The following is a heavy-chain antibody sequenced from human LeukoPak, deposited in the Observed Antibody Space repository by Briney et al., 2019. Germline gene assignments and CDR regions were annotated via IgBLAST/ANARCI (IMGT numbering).Heavy chain of an antibody. CDR3: ARAKGGAFDY. Sequence: GRSLRLSCAASGFTFSSYGMHWVRQAPGKGLEWVAVIWYDGSYKYYADSVKGRFTISRDNSKNTLYLQMNSLRAEDTAVYYCARAKGGAFDYWGQGTLVTVSS. CDR1: GFTFSSYG. D-gene: IGHD3-16*01. V-gene: IGHV3-33*01. CDR2: IWYDGSYK. J-gene: IGHJ4*02.